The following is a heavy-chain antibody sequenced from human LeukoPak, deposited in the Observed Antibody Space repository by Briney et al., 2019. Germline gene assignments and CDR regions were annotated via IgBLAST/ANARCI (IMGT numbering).Heavy chain of an antibody. D-gene: IGHD6-19*01. V-gene: IGHV4-39*01. CDR2: IYYSGST. CDR3: ARRRAVAGTKSLYYFDY. J-gene: IGHJ4*02. CDR1: VGSISSSSYY. Sequence: PSETLSLTCTVSVGSISSSSYYWGWIRQPPGKGLEWIGSIYYSGSTYYNPSLKSRVTISVDTSKNQFSLKLSSVTAADTAVYYCARRRAVAGTKSLYYFDYWGQGTLVTVSS.